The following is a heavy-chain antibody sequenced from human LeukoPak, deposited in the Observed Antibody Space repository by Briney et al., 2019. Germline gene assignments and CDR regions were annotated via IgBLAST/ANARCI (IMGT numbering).Heavy chain of an antibody. D-gene: IGHD3-3*01. CDR2: ISWNSGSI. J-gene: IGHJ4*02. V-gene: IGHV3-9*01. CDR1: GFTFDDYA. Sequence: QPGRSLRLSCAASGFTFDDYAMRWVRHAPGKGLEWVSSISWNSGSIGYAPSVKGRFTLSRDNPKNSLYLQMNSLRAEHTALYYCAKDEAYDFWSGPQSYWGQGTLVTVSS. CDR3: AKDEAYDFWSGPQSY.